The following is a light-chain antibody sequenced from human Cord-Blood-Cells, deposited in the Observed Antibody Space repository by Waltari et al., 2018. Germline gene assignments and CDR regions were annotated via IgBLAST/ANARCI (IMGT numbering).Light chain of an antibody. Sequence: SYELTQPPSVSVSPGQTARITCSGDALPKQYAYWYQQKPGQAPVLGIYNDRERPSGSPGRFSGSSSGTTVTLTISGVQAEDEADYYCQSADSSGTYYVFGTGTKVTVL. J-gene: IGLJ1*01. CDR1: ALPKQY. CDR3: QSADSSGTYYV. V-gene: IGLV3-25*03. CDR2: NDR.